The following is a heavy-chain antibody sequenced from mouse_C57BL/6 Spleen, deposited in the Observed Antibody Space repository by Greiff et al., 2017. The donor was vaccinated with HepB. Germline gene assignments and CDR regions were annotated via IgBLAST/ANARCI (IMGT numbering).Heavy chain of an antibody. CDR3: ARTIITTVVAHWYFDV. J-gene: IGHJ1*03. CDR2: IYPRSGNT. D-gene: IGHD1-1*01. V-gene: IGHV1-81*01. Sequence: VKLQQSGAELARPGASVKLSCKASGYTFTSYGISWVKQRTGQGLEWIGEIYPRSGNTYYNEKFKGKATLTADKSSSTAYMELRSLTSEDSAVYFCARTIITTVVAHWYFDVWGTGTTVTVSS. CDR1: GYTFTSYG.